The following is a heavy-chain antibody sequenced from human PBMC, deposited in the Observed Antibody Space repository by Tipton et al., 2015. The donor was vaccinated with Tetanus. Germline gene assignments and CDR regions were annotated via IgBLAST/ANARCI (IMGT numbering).Heavy chain of an antibody. CDR2: INPTDYQT. V-gene: IGHV5-51*01. CDR1: GHNSRSCW. CDR3: ARRRSAILSGSYHWYFDI. Sequence: QLVQSGAEVKKPGESLKISCKASGHNSRSCWINWVRQMPGKGLEWMGVINPTDYQTSYNPSFEGQVTISADRSINTAYLQWSSLQTSDTAMYFCARRRSAILSGSYHWYFDIWGRGTLVTVSS. J-gene: IGHJ2*01. D-gene: IGHD3-9*01.